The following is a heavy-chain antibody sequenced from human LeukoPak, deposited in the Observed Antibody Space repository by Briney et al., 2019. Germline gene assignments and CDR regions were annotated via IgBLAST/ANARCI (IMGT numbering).Heavy chain of an antibody. Sequence: GGSLRLSCAASGFTFSSYSMNWVRQAPGKGLEWVSSISSSSSYIHYADSVKGRFTISRDNAKNSLYLQMNSLRAEDTAVYYCARESEYSTNAFDYRGRGTLVTVSS. CDR3: ARESEYSTNAFDY. D-gene: IGHD6-6*01. J-gene: IGHJ4*02. V-gene: IGHV3-21*01. CDR1: GFTFSSYS. CDR2: ISSSSSYI.